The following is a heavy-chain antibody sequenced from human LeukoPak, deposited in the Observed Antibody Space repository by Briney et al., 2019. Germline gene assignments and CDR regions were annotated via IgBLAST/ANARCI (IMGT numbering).Heavy chain of an antibody. D-gene: IGHD5-18*01. CDR2: IIPIFGTA. CDR3: ATPDRHVSNTAMVT. CDR1: GGTFSSYA. Sequence: SVKVSFKASGGTFSSYAISWVRQAPGQGLEWMGGIIPIFGTANYAQKFQGRVTITADESTSTAYMELSSLRSEDTAVYYCATPDRHVSNTAMVTWGQGTLVTVSS. V-gene: IGHV1-69*13. J-gene: IGHJ4*02.